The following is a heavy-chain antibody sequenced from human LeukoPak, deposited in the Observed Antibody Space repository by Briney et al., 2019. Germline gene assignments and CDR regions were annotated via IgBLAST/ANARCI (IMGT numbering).Heavy chain of an antibody. D-gene: IGHD2-15*01. CDR1: GYTFTSYD. CDR2: MNPNSGNT. Sequence: ASVKVSCKAPGYTFTSYDINWVRQATGQGLEWMGWMNPNSGNTGYAQKFQGRVTMTRNTSISTAYMELSSLRSEDTAVYYCARGSQLGYCSGGSCYPGDYYYGMDVWGQGTTVTVSS. V-gene: IGHV1-8*01. CDR3: ARGSQLGYCSGGSCYPGDYYYGMDV. J-gene: IGHJ6*02.